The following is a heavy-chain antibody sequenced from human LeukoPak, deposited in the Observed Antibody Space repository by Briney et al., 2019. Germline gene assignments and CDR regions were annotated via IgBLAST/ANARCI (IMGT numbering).Heavy chain of an antibody. CDR2: VDSDDGER. Sequence: ASVKVSCKVSGYTLTDLSMHWVRQAPGKGLEWMGGVDSDDGERLYAQKLQGRVTMTEDAFIDTAYMELSGLRSDDTAVYFCATEVGSRYFEYWGQGALVTVSS. CDR3: ATEVGSRYFEY. D-gene: IGHD6-19*01. J-gene: IGHJ4*02. CDR1: GYTLTDLS. V-gene: IGHV1-24*01.